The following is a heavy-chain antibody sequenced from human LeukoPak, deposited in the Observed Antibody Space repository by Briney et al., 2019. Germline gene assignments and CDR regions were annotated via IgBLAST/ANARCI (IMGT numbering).Heavy chain of an antibody. CDR3: ARARPSYYYVLDY. CDR2: INPNSGGT. D-gene: IGHD3-10*02. V-gene: IGHV1-2*02. J-gene: IGHJ4*02. CDR1: GYTFSNYA. Sequence: ASVKVSCKASGYTFSNYAISWVRQAPGQGLEWMGWINPNSGGTNYAQKFQGRVTMTRDTSISTAYMELSRLRSDDTAVYYCARARPSYYYVLDYWGQGTLVTVSS.